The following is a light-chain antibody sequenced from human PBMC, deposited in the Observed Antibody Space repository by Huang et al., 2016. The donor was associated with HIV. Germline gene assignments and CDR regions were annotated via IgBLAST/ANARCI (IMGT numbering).Light chain of an antibody. CDR3: QEGYSTPIT. J-gene: IGKJ4*01. CDR2: GAS. V-gene: IGKV1-39*01. CDR1: QSISNY. Sequence: DIQMTQSPSSLSASVGDRVTITCRASQSISNYVSWYQQKPGKAPKLLIYGASSLQSGVSSRFSGSGSGTDFALTISRLLPEDFATYYCQEGYSTPITFGGGTEVEIK.